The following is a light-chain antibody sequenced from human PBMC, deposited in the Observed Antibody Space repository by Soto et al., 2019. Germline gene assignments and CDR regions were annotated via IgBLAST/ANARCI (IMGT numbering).Light chain of an antibody. CDR2: GAF. J-gene: IGKJ4*01. CDR1: QSVSSN. CDR3: QQRSNWPPT. V-gene: IGKV3-11*01. Sequence: EIVMTQSPATLSVSPGERATLSCRASQSVSSNLAWYQQKPGQAPSLLIYGAFTRATGIPARFSGSGSGTDFTLTISSLEPEDFAVYYCQQRSNWPPTFGGGTKVDIK.